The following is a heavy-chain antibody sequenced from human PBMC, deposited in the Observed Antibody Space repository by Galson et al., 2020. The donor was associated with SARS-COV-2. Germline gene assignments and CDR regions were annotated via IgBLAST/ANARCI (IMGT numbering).Heavy chain of an antibody. Sequence: SETLSLTCTVSGGSISTSSYYWNWIRQPPGKGLEWMGSIYYSGSTKHSPSLKSRVTLSIDTSKNQFSLKLNSVTAADTAVYYCARGSGSYYYFHKWGQGTLVTASS. J-gene: IGHJ1*01. CDR2: IYYSGST. CDR1: GGSISTSSYY. V-gene: IGHV4-39*01. D-gene: IGHD3-10*01. CDR3: ARGSGSYYYFHK.